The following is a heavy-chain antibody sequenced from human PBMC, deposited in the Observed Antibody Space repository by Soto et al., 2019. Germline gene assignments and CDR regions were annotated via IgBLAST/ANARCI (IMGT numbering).Heavy chain of an antibody. D-gene: IGHD6-13*01. CDR1: GFTFSSYA. CDR3: ARPRAGVAAAGFFDY. V-gene: IGHV3-30*04. Sequence: QLGGSLSLSCAASGFTFSSYAMHWVRQAPGKGLEWVAVISYDGSNKYYADSVKGRFTISRDNSKNTLYLQMNSLRAEDTAVYYCARPRAGVAAAGFFDYWGQGTLVTVSS. J-gene: IGHJ4*02. CDR2: ISYDGSNK.